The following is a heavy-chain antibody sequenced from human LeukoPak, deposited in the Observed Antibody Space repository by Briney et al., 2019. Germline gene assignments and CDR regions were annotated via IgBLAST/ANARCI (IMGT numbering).Heavy chain of an antibody. CDR2: INHSGST. Sequence: SETLSLTCAVYGGSFSGYYWSWIRQPPGKGLEWIGEINHSGSTNYNPSLKSRVTISVDTSKNQFSLKLSSVTAADTAVYYCARKRRYFDWLSPYYYYMDVWGKGTTVTVSS. D-gene: IGHD3-9*01. V-gene: IGHV4-34*01. CDR3: ARKRRYFDWLSPYYYYMDV. J-gene: IGHJ6*03. CDR1: GGSFSGYY.